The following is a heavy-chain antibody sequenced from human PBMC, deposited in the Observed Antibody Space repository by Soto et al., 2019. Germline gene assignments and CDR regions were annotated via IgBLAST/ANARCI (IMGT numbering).Heavy chain of an antibody. CDR2: IYYSGST. Sequence: PSETLSLTCTVSGGSISSYYWSWIRQPPGKGLEWIGYIYYSGSTNYNPSLKSRVTISVDTSKNQFSLKLSSVTAADTAVYYCARRLAAAGTGWFDPWGQGTLVTVSS. J-gene: IGHJ5*02. D-gene: IGHD6-13*01. CDR3: ARRLAAAGTGWFDP. V-gene: IGHV4-59*08. CDR1: GGSISSYY.